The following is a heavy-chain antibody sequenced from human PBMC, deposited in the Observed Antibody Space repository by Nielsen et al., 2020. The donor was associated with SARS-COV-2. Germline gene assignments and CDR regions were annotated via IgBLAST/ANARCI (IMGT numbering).Heavy chain of an antibody. CDR3: AHTGSSWYSPQI. D-gene: IGHD6-13*01. CDR2: ISYDGSNK. Sequence: GESLKISCAASGFTFSSYAMHWVRQAPGKGLGWVAVISYDGSNKYYADSVKGRFTISRDNSKNTLYLQMNSLRAEDTAVYYCAHTGSSWYSPQIWGQGTMVTVSS. J-gene: IGHJ3*02. CDR1: GFTFSSYA. V-gene: IGHV3-30*04.